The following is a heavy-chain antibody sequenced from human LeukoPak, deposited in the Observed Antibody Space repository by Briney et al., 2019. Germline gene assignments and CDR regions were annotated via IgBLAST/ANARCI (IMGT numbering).Heavy chain of an antibody. D-gene: IGHD3/OR15-3a*01. CDR2: IYSGSST. CDR3: ARDRTGGWFDP. V-gene: IGHV3-66*01. J-gene: IGHJ5*02. Sequence: GGSLRLSCAASGFTFSSYSMNWVRQAPGKGLEWVSIIYSGSSTYYAESVKGRFTISRDNSKDTLYLQMNSLRAEDTAVYYCARDRTGGWFDPWGQGTLVTVSS. CDR1: GFTFSSYS.